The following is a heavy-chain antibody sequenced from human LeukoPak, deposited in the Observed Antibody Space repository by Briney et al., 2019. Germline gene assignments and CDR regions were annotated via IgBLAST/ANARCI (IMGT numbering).Heavy chain of an antibody. CDR1: GFTVSSNY. J-gene: IGHJ4*02. D-gene: IGHD5-18*01. CDR2: IYSGGST. Sequence: GGSLRLSCAASGFTVSSNYMSWVRQAPGKGLEWVSVIYSGGSTYYADSVKGRFTISRDNSKNTLYLQMNSLRAEDTAVYYCARDHYTMGGGYSYGPSGYWGQGTLVTVSS. V-gene: IGHV3-66*01. CDR3: ARDHYTMGGGYSYGPSGY.